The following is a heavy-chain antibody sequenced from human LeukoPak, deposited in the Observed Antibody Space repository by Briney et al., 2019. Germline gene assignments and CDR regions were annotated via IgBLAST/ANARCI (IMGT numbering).Heavy chain of an antibody. CDR3: ARVFRRGKYPTSGWFDP. V-gene: IGHV4-39*07. J-gene: IGHJ5*02. D-gene: IGHD2-8*01. Sequence: SETLSLTCTVSGGSISSSSYYWGWIRQPPGKGLEWIGSIYYSGSTYYNPSLKSRVTISVDTSKNQFSLKLSSVTAADTAVHYCARVFRRGKYPTSGWFDPWGQGTLVTVSS. CDR2: IYYSGST. CDR1: GGSISSSSYY.